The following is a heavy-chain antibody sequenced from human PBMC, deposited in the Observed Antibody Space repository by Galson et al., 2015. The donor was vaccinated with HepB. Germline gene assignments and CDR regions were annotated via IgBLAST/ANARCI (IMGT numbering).Heavy chain of an antibody. Sequence: PALVKPTQTLTLTCTFSGFSLSTSGMRVSWIRQPPGKALEWLARIDWDDDKFYRTSLKTRLTISKDTSKNQVVLTMTNMDPVDTATYYCARMSEVYETLIDYWGQGTLVTVSS. J-gene: IGHJ4*02. V-gene: IGHV2-70*04. CDR1: GFSLSTSGMR. CDR2: IDWDDDK. D-gene: IGHD2-8*01. CDR3: ARMSEVYETLIDY.